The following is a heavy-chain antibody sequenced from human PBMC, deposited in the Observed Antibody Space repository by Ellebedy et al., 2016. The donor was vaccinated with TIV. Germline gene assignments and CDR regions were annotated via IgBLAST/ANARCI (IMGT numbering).Heavy chain of an antibody. Sequence: GGSLRLXXAASGFTFSDYYMSWIRQAPGKGLEWVSYISNSASTIYYADSVKGRFTISRDNAKNSLYLQMNSLRAEDTAVYYCASGLVNFDYWGQGTLVTVSS. D-gene: IGHD6-6*01. J-gene: IGHJ4*02. CDR3: ASGLVNFDY. CDR2: ISNSASTI. V-gene: IGHV3-11*01. CDR1: GFTFSDYY.